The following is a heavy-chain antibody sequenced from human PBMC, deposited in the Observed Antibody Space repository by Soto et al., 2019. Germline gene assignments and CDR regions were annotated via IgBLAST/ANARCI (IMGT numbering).Heavy chain of an antibody. CDR1: GFTFSSYG. Sequence: QVQLVESGGGVVQPGRSLRLSCAASGFTFSSYGMHWVRQAPGKGLEWVAFIWHDGGNKFYAESVKGRFTISRDNSKNTLYLQMTSLSAEDXAMYYCARDGDVNTGFGKDYWGQGTLVTVSS. J-gene: IGHJ4*02. D-gene: IGHD3-16*01. V-gene: IGHV3-33*01. CDR2: IWHDGGNK. CDR3: ARDGDVNTGFGKDY.